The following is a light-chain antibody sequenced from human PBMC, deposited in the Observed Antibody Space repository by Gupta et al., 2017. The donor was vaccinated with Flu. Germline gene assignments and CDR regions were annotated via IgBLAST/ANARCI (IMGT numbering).Light chain of an antibody. V-gene: IGLV1-51*02. CDR3: GTWDSSLSAWV. CDR2: ENN. CDR1: SSNIENNY. J-gene: IGLJ3*02. Sequence: KVTISCSGSSSNIENNYVSWYQQLPGTAPKLLIYENNKRPAGIPDRCAGSKSDTAATLGITGLQTGDEADYYCGTWDSSLSAWVFGGGTKLTVL.